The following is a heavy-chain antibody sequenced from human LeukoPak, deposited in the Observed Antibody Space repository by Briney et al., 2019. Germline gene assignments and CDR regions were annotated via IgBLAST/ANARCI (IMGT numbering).Heavy chain of an antibody. D-gene: IGHD4-17*01. V-gene: IGHV3-21*04. CDR3: AKTDYAHGY. CDR1: GFTFSRYS. J-gene: IGHJ4*02. Sequence: PGGSLRLSCTASGFTFSRYSMNWVRQAPGKGLEWVSSITTSSSYIYYADSVKGRFTISRDNSKNTLYLQMNSLRAEDTAVYYCAKTDYAHGYWGQGTLVTVSS. CDR2: ITTSSSYI.